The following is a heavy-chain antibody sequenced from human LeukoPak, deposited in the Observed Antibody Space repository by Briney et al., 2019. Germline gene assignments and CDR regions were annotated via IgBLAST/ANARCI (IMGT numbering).Heavy chain of an antibody. J-gene: IGHJ4*02. Sequence: SVKVSCKASGGTFSSYAISRVRQAPGQGLEWMGRIIPILGIANYAQKFQGRVTITADKSTSTAYMELSSLRSEDTAVYYCARGLAVAATPFDYWGQGTLVTVSS. V-gene: IGHV1-69*04. CDR3: ARGLAVAATPFDY. CDR1: GGTFSSYA. D-gene: IGHD6-19*01. CDR2: IIPILGIA.